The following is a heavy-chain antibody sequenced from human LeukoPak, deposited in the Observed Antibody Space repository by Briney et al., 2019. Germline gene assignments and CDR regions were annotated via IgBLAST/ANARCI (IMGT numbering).Heavy chain of an antibody. J-gene: IGHJ2*01. CDR3: ARVYYSNSYDYWYFDL. CDR2: IYTSGST. V-gene: IGHV4-61*02. CDR1: GGSISSGSYY. Sequence: PSETLSLTCTVSGGSISSGSYYWSWIRQPAGKGLEWIGRIYTSGSTNYNPSLKSRVTISVDTSKNQFSLKLSSVTAADTAVYYCARVYYSNSYDYWYFDLWGRGTLVTVSS. D-gene: IGHD6-13*01.